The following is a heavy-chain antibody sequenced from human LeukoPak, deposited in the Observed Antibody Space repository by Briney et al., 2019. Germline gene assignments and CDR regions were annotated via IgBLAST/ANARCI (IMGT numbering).Heavy chain of an antibody. CDR3: ARADYYGSGATVDY. CDR2: IYHSGGT. CDR1: GGSISSGGYS. J-gene: IGHJ4*02. Sequence: SQTLSLTCAVSGGSISSGGYSWSWIRQPPGKGLEWIGYIYHSGGTYYNPSLKSRVTISVDRSKNQFSLKLSSVTAADTAVYYCARADYYGSGATVDYWGQGTLVTVSS. D-gene: IGHD3-10*01. V-gene: IGHV4-30-2*01.